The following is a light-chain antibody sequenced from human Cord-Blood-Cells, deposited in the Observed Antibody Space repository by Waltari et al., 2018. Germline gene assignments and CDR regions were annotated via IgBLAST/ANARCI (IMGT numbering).Light chain of an antibody. Sequence: ELVLTQYPATLSLSPGASAPLSCSASQSVSSYLAWYQQKPAQAPRLLNFDAANRATGTPARFSCSGSGEDFTLTICSLEPEDFAVYYCQQRSNGPMYTFGQWTKLEIK. CDR1: QSVSSY. J-gene: IGKJ2*01. CDR3: QQRSNGPMYT. CDR2: DAA. V-gene: IGKV3-11*01.